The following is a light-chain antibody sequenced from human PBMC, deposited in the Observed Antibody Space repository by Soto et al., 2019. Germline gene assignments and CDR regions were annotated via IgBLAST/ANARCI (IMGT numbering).Light chain of an antibody. V-gene: IGLV1-47*01. Sequence: QSVLTQPPSASGTPGQRVTISCLGSRSNIGRDDVYWYQQLPGTTPKLLIYRNNQRPSGVPDRFSGSKSGASASLTISGVQSEDEADYFCAGWDDYVSGVIFGGGTKLTVL. CDR3: AGWDDYVSGVI. CDR1: RSNIGRDD. CDR2: RNN. J-gene: IGLJ2*01.